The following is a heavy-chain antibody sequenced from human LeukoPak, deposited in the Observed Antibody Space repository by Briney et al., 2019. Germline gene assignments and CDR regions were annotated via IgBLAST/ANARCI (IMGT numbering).Heavy chain of an antibody. Sequence: GGSLRLSCVASGFAFSSYWMSWVRQAPGRGLELVANISPDGSGKYCVDSVKGRFAISRDNAKRSLYLQMNSLRTEDTAVYYCANQAYSQFDYWGQGTLVTVSS. CDR3: ANQAYSQFDY. V-gene: IGHV3-7*01. CDR2: ISPDGSGK. D-gene: IGHD4-11*01. CDR1: GFAFSSYW. J-gene: IGHJ4*02.